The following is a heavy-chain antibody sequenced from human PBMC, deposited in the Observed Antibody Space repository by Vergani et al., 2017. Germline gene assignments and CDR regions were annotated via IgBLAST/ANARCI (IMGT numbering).Heavy chain of an antibody. Sequence: QVQLQESGPGLVKPSETLSLTCAVYGGSFSGYSWTWIRQPPGKGLEWIGEINYSGTSNYRPSLKSRVTISVDTSKNQFSLKLSSVTAADTAVYYCARRQWVNYYGMDVWGQGTTVTVSS. CDR2: INYSGTS. D-gene: IGHD6-19*01. CDR3: ARRQWVNYYGMDV. CDR1: GGSFSGYS. V-gene: IGHV4-34*01. J-gene: IGHJ6*02.